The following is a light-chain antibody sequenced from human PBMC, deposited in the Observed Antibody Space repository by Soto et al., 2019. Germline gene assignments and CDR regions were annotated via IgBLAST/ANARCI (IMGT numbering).Light chain of an antibody. CDR3: AAWGDSLNTGV. CDR1: SSNIGSNA. V-gene: IGLV1-44*01. Sequence: QSVLTQPPSASGTPGQRVTISCSGSSSNIGSNAVSWYQHFPGTAPKVLIYSDDQRPSGVPDRFSGSKSGTSASLAISGLRAEDEAAYFCAAWGDSLNTGVFGGGTQLTVL. CDR2: SDD. J-gene: IGLJ3*02.